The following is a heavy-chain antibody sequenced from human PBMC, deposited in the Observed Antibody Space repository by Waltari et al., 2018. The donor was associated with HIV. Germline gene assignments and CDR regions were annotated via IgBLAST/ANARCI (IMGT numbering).Heavy chain of an antibody. J-gene: IGHJ2*01. CDR1: GFNFVEYA. CDR3: TKALYCSGETCLNWFFDV. Sequence: EAQVVESGGGLVQPGRSLRLSCAASGFNFVEYAMHWVRHPPGQGRGWGSGMNGNSGTIGYADSVKGRFTISRDNARNSLYLQMNSLTTEDTAMYYCTKALYCSGETCLNWFFDVWCRGTLVSVSS. CDR2: MNGNSGTI. V-gene: IGHV3-9*01. D-gene: IGHD2-15*01.